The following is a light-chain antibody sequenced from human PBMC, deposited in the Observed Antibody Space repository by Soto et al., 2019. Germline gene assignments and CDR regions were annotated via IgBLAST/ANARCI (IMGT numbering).Light chain of an antibody. CDR2: GAT. CDR3: QQYGDSPLT. Sequence: NVLTQSPGTLSLSPGERATLSCRASQTVSGSYVAWYQQKRDQTPRLLIYGATSRATGIPHRISSSGSGTVFALTISRLEAEDFEVYHCQQYGDSPLTFGGGTKVEIK. CDR1: QTVSGSY. V-gene: IGKV3-20*01. J-gene: IGKJ4*01.